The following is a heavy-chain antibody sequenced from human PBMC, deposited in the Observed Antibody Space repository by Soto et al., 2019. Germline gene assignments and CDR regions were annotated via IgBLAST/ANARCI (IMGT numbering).Heavy chain of an antibody. Sequence: ASVKVSCKASGYTFTDYYLHWVRQAPGQGLEWMGWINAKSGGTKYEQKFQGWVTMTRDTSISTAYMELGRLTSDDTAVYFCARSRTVADFEYFQFWGQGTLVTVSS. CDR3: ARSRTVADFEYFQF. D-gene: IGHD6-19*01. V-gene: IGHV1-2*04. J-gene: IGHJ1*01. CDR2: INAKSGGT. CDR1: GYTFTDYY.